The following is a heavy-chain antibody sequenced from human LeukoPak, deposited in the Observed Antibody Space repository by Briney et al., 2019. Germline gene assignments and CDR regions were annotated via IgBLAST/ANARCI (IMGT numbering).Heavy chain of an antibody. V-gene: IGHV4-59*01. CDR1: GGSISSYY. Sequence: SETLSLTCAVSGGSISSYYWNWIRQPPGKGLEWIGYIYYSGSTNYNPSLKSRVTISVDTSKNQFSLKLSSVTAADTAVYYCARGMQQLYHFDSRGRGTLVTVSS. CDR2: IYYSGST. CDR3: ARGMQQLYHFDS. J-gene: IGHJ4*02. D-gene: IGHD6-13*01.